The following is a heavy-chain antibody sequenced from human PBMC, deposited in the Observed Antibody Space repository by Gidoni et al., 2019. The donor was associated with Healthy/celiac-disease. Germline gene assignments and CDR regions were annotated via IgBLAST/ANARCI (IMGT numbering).Heavy chain of an antibody. CDR1: GFTVSSYS. Sequence: EVQLVESGGGLVQPGGSLRLSCAASGFTVSSYSMNWVRQAPGKGLEWVSYISSSSSTIYYADSVKGRFTISRDNAKNSLYLQMISLRDEDTAVYYCAEGELPFDYCGQGTLVTVSS. CDR2: ISSSSSTI. J-gene: IGHJ4*02. D-gene: IGHD1-7*01. CDR3: AEGELPFDY. V-gene: IGHV3-48*02.